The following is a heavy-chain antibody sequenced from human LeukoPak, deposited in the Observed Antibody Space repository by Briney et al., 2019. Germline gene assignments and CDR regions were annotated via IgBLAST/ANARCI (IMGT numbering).Heavy chain of an antibody. Sequence: GGSLRLSCAASGFTFSSYEMNWVRQAPGKGLEWVSYISSSGSTIYYADSVKGRFTISRDNAKNSLYLQMNSLRAEDTAVYYCARVNFGTYSSSWYKGGYYYFYMDVWGTRTTVTVSS. D-gene: IGHD6-13*01. CDR1: GFTFSSYE. V-gene: IGHV3-48*03. J-gene: IGHJ6*03. CDR2: ISSSGSTI. CDR3: ARVNFGTYSSSWYKGGYYYFYMDV.